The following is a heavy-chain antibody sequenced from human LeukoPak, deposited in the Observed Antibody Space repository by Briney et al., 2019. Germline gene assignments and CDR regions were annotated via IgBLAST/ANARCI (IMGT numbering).Heavy chain of an antibody. CDR2: ISSSSSYT. CDR3: ARDLEAVAGYFDY. D-gene: IGHD6-19*01. CDR1: GLSFSSHA. V-gene: IGHV3-21*05. J-gene: IGHJ4*02. Sequence: GGSLRLSCAASGLSFSSHAMNWIRQAPGKGLEWVSYISSSSSYTNYADSVKGRFTISRDNGKNSLYLQMNSLRAEDTAVYYCARDLEAVAGYFDYWGQGTLVTVSS.